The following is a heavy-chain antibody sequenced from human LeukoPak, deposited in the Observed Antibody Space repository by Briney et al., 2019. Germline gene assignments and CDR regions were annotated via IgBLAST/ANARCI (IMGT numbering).Heavy chain of an antibody. Sequence: PGGSLRLSCAASGFTFSSYTMTWVRQAPGKGLEWVSSISSSSSYIYYADSVKGRFTISRDNAKNSLYLEMNSLRAEDTAVYYCARGAWSENPFDYWGQGTLVTVSS. CDR3: ARGAWSENPFDY. V-gene: IGHV3-21*01. CDR1: GFTFSSYT. CDR2: ISSSSSYI. D-gene: IGHD1-14*01. J-gene: IGHJ4*02.